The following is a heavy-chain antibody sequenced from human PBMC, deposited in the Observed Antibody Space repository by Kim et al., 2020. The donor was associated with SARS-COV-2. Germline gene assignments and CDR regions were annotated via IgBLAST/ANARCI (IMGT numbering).Heavy chain of an antibody. CDR2: IYYSGST. V-gene: IGHV4-61*01. D-gene: IGHD6-19*01. CDR3: ARDRGLAVAGIFDP. CDR1: GGSVSSGSYY. Sequence: SETLSLTCTVSGGSVSSGSYYWSWIRQPPGKGLEWIGYIYYSGSTNYNPSLKSRVTISVDTSKNQFSLKLSSVTAADTAVYYCARDRGLAVAGIFDPWGQGTLVTVSS. J-gene: IGHJ5*02.